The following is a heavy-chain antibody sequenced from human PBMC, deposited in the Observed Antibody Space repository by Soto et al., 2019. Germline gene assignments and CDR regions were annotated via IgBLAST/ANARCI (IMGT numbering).Heavy chain of an antibody. J-gene: IGHJ4*02. V-gene: IGHV3-30-3*01. CDR1: GFVFRNYA. CDR3: AREEYGAHYFDY. D-gene: IGHD2-2*01. Sequence: QVQLVESGGGVVQPGRSPRLSCAASGFVFRNYAMHWVRQAPGKGLEWVAVISYDGSNKYYADSVKGRFTISRDNSKNTLYVQMNSLRDEDTAVYYCAREEYGAHYFDYWGQGTLVIVSS. CDR2: ISYDGSNK.